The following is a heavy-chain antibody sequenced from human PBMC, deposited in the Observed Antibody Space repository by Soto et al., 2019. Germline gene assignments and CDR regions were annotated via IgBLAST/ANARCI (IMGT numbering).Heavy chain of an antibody. Sequence: ASVKVSCKASGYTFTSYAMHWVRQAPGQRLEWMGWINAGNGNTKYSQKFQGRVTITRDTSASTAYMELSSLRSEDTAVYYCARDGSHSSGYYYPDLFDYRAQRTLDTGSS. CDR2: INAGNGNT. J-gene: IGHJ4*02. CDR1: GYTFTSYA. V-gene: IGHV1-3*01. D-gene: IGHD3-22*01. CDR3: ARDGSHSSGYYYPDLFDY.